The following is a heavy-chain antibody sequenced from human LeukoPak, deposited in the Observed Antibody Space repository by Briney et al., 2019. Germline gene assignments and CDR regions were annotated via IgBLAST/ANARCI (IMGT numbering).Heavy chain of an antibody. D-gene: IGHD5-24*01. V-gene: IGHV3-23*01. CDR1: GFTFSSSA. Sequence: GGSLRLSCAASGFTFSSSAMSWVRQAPGKGLEWVSSISGSGSGGSTYYADSVKGRFTISRDNSTNTLYLQMNSLRAEDTAVYYCAKSGYNRFDYWGQGTLVTASS. CDR2: ISGSGSGGST. CDR3: AKSGYNRFDY. J-gene: IGHJ4*02.